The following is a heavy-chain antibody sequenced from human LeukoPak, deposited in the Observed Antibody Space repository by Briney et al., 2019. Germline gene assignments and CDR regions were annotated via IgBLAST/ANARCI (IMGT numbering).Heavy chain of an antibody. J-gene: IGHJ6*02. CDR2: VSSEGRNQ. CDR3: AKHIVGGYDWIDNSDYYYAMDV. Sequence: PGGSLRLSCAASGFTFSSYAIRWVRQAPGKGLEWVATVSSEGRNQYYADPVKGRFSISRDNSQNTVYLQMNSLRPEDTAVYYCAKHIVGGYDWIDNSDYYYAMDVWGQGTTVTVSS. D-gene: IGHD5-12*01. V-gene: IGHV3-30*18. CDR1: GFTFSSYA.